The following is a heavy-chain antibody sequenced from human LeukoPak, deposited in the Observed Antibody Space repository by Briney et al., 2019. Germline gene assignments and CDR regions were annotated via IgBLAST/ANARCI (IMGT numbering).Heavy chain of an antibody. CDR1: GFTFSSYA. V-gene: IGHV3-23*01. CDR2: ISGSGGST. J-gene: IGHJ4*02. D-gene: IGHD2-2*01. Sequence: QPGGSLRLSCAASGFTFSSYAMSWVRQAPGEVLEWVSAISGSGGSTYYADSVKGRFTISRDNSKNTLYLQMNSLRAEDTAVYYCAKSYCSSTSCYSDYWGQGTLVTVSS. CDR3: AKSYCSSTSCYSDY.